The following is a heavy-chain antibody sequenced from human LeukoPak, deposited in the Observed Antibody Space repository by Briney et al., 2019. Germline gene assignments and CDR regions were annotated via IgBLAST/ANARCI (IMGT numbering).Heavy chain of an antibody. CDR2: ISAYNGNT. CDR1: GYTFTSYG. Sequence: ASVKVSCKASGYTFTSYGISWVRQAPGQGLEWMGWISAYNGNTNYAQKLQGRVTMTTDTSTSTAYMELRSPRSDDTAVYYCARGKWLVTYPNWFDPWGQGTLVTVSS. V-gene: IGHV1-18*01. J-gene: IGHJ5*02. CDR3: ARGKWLVTYPNWFDP. D-gene: IGHD6-19*01.